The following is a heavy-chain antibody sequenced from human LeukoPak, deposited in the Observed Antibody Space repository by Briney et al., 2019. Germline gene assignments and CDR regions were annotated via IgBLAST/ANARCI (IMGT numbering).Heavy chain of an antibody. CDR1: GGSISSSSYY. V-gene: IGHV4-39*07. CDR2: IYYSGST. J-gene: IGHJ5*02. CDR3: ARGLRTPATYDFWSGYYYNWFDP. D-gene: IGHD3-3*01. Sequence: SETLSLTCTVSGGSISSSSYYWGWIRQPPGKGLEWIGSIYYSGSTYYNPSLKSRVTISVDTSKNQFSLKLSSVTAADTAVYYCARGLRTPATYDFWSGYYYNWFDPWGQGTLVTVSS.